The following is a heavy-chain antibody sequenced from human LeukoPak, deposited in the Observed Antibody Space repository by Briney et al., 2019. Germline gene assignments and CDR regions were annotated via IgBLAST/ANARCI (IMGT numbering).Heavy chain of an antibody. J-gene: IGHJ4*02. V-gene: IGHV3-30*18. CDR2: ISYDGNDK. CDR1: GYTLTELS. Sequence: SCKVSGYTLTELSMHWVRQAPGKGLEWVAVISYDGNDKHYADSVKGRFTISRDNSKNTLYLQMNSLRVEDTAVYYCAKDQYDYVRGEFDYWGQGTLVTVSS. CDR3: AKDQYDYVRGEFDY. D-gene: IGHD3-16*01.